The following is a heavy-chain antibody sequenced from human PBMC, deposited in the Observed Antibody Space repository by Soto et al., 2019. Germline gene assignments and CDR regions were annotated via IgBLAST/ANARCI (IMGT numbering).Heavy chain of an antibody. V-gene: IGHV4-31*01. J-gene: IGHJ1*01. Sequence: QVQLQESGPGLVKPSQTLSLTCTVSGGSISSGTYYWNWIRQLPGKGLEWIGYINYTWTTFYNPSLKSPVIISAGTSENQFSLRLSSVTAADSAMYYCARDSPGAAPYWGQGTLVTVSS. CDR2: INYTWTT. D-gene: IGHD1-26*01. CDR3: ARDSPGAAPY. CDR1: GGSISSGTYY.